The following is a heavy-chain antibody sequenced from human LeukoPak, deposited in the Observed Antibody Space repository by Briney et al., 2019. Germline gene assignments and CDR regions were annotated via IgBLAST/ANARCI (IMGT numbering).Heavy chain of an antibody. CDR2: IYYSGST. Sequence: PETLSLTCTVSGGSISSYYWSWIRQPPGKGLEWIGYIYYSGSTKYNPSLKSRVTISVDTSKNQFSLNLSSVTAADTAVYYCARYSYGHRWFDPWGQGTLVTVSS. CDR1: GGSISSYY. J-gene: IGHJ5*02. V-gene: IGHV4-59*08. D-gene: IGHD5-18*01. CDR3: ARYSYGHRWFDP.